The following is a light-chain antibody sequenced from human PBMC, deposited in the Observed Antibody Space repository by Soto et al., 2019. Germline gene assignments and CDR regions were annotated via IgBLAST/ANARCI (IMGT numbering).Light chain of an antibody. J-gene: IGKJ3*01. CDR3: QQSYSTFT. V-gene: IGKV1-39*01. CDR2: AAS. CDR1: QSISSY. Sequence: DIQMTQSPSSLSASVGDRVTITCRASQSISSYLNWYQQKPGKAPKLLIYAASSLHSGVPSRFSGSGSRTDFTLTISSLQPEDFATYYCQQSYSTFTFGPGTKVDIK.